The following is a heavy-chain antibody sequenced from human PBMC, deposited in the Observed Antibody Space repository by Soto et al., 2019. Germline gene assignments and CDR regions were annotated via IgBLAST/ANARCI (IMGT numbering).Heavy chain of an antibody. J-gene: IGHJ6*02. CDR3: TTEHYYDSSGYAYYYYYGMDV. D-gene: IGHD3-22*01. CDR1: GFTFSNAW. CDR2: IKSKTDGGTT. Sequence: GGSLRLSCAASGFTFSNAWMNWVRQAPGKGLEWVGRIKSKTDGGTTDYAAPGKGRFTIPRDDSKNTLYLQMNSLKTEDTAVYYCTTEHYYDSSGYAYYYYYGMDVWGQGTTVTVSS. V-gene: IGHV3-15*07.